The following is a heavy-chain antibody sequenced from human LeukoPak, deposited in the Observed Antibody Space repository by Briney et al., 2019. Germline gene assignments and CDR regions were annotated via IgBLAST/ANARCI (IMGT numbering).Heavy chain of an antibody. CDR2: VYYSGST. V-gene: IGHV4-59*08. CDR1: GGSFSGYY. J-gene: IGHJ4*02. D-gene: IGHD6-19*01. CDR3: ARAVSGRFDY. Sequence: SETLSLTCAVYGGSFSGYYWSWIRQPPGKGLEWTGYVYYSGSTNYNPSLNSRVTISVDTSKNQFSLRLSSVTAADTAIYYCARAVSGRFDYWGQGTLVTVSS.